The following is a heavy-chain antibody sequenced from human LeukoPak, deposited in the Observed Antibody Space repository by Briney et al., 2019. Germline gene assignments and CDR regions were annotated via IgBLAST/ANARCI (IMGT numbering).Heavy chain of an antibody. D-gene: IGHD3-16*02. CDR3: ARGGFTWGSYRLNWFDP. J-gene: IGHJ5*02. V-gene: IGHV4-61*02. Sequence: PSETLSLTCTVSSGSISSSNYYWSWIRQPAGKGLEWIGRISTIGSTNYNPSLNSRVTISIDTSKNQFSLKLSSVTAADTAVYYCARGGFTWGSYRLNWFDPWGQGTLVTVSS. CDR1: SGSISSSNYY. CDR2: ISTIGST.